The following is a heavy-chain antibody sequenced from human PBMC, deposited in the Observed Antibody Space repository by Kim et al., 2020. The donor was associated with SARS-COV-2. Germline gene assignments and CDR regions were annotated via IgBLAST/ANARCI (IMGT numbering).Heavy chain of an antibody. V-gene: IGHV1-69*13. J-gene: IGHJ4*02. D-gene: IGHD6-19*01. CDR2: IIPIFGTA. CDR1: GGTFSSYA. Sequence: SVKVSCKASGGTFSSYAISWVRQAPGQGLEWMGGIIPIFGTANYAQKFQGRVTITADEYTSTAYMELSSLRSEDTAVYYCARETDQRAGYSSGWYYFDYWGQGTLVTVSS. CDR3: ARETDQRAGYSSGWYYFDY.